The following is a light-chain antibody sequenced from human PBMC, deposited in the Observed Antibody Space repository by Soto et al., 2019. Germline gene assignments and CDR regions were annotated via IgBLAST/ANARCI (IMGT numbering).Light chain of an antibody. CDR2: DAS. CDR3: QQYGSLPIT. J-gene: IGKJ5*01. Sequence: DIQMTQSPSSLSASIGDRVTISCQASQDIGNFLNWYQQKPGKAPYLLIYDASNLDTVVSSRFSGSGSGRDFSFTITGLQPDDVATYFCQQYGSLPITFGQGTRLDIK. V-gene: IGKV1-33*01. CDR1: QDIGNF.